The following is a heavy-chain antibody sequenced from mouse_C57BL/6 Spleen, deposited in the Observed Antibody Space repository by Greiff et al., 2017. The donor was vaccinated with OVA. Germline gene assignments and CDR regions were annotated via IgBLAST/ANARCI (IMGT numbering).Heavy chain of an antibody. CDR1: GFNITNTY. V-gene: IGHV14-3*01. CDR2: IDPANGNT. CDR3: ARGATTVVEDYFDY. J-gene: IGHJ2*01. D-gene: IGHD1-1*01. Sequence: VHVKQSVAELVRPGASVKLSCTASGFNITNTYTHWVKQRPEQGLEWIGRIDPANGNTKYAPKFQGKATITADTSSNTAYLQLSSLTSEDTAIYYCARGATTVVEDYFDYWGQGTTLTVSS.